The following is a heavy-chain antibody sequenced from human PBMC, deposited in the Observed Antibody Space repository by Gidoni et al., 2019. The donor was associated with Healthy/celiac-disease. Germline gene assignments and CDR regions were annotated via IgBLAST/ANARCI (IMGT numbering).Heavy chain of an antibody. CDR2: INPNRGGT. J-gene: IGHJ2*01. Sequence: QVQLVQSGAEVKKPGASVTVSCKASVYTFTGYYMHWVRQAPGQGLEWMGWINPNRGGTNYAQKFQGRVTMTRDTSISTAYMELSRLRSDDTAVYYCARQGSSLVWYFDLWGRGTLVTVSS. CDR1: VYTFTGYY. D-gene: IGHD2-2*01. CDR3: ARQGSSLVWYFDL. V-gene: IGHV1-2*02.